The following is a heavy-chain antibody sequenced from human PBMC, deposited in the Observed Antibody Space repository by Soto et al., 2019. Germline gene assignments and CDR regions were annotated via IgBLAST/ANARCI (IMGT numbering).Heavy chain of an antibody. CDR3: AKPVSLGGMDV. CDR1: GFTFSTYG. J-gene: IGHJ6*02. V-gene: IGHV3-30*18. Sequence: GGSLRLSCAASGFTFSTYGMHWVRQAPGKGLEWVAIISYDGSNKYYADSVKGRFTISRDNSKNTLYLQMNSLRAEDTAVYYCAKPVSLGGMDVWCQGTTVTVYS. CDR2: ISYDGSNK.